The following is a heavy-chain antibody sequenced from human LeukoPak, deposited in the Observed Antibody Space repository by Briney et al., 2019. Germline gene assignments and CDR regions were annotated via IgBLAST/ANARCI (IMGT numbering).Heavy chain of an antibody. D-gene: IGHD4-17*01. V-gene: IGHV4-39*01. J-gene: IGHJ4*02. CDR1: GVSISSSNSY. CDR3: ARTPRYYGDPTDY. Sequence: SETLSLTCTVSGVSISSSNSYWGWIRQPPGKGLEWIGSIYYSGNTYYNASLKSQVSISIDTSKNQFSLRLTFVTAADTAVYYCARTPRYYGDPTDYWGQGTLVTVSS. CDR2: IYYSGNT.